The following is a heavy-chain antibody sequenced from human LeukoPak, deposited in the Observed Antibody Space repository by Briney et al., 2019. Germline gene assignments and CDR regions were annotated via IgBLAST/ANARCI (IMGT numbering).Heavy chain of an antibody. CDR2: ISGSGTST. D-gene: IGHD1-26*01. CDR3: TKGARWELPLDY. V-gene: IGHV3-23*01. CDR1: GFTFSSCA. Sequence: GGSLRLSCAASGFTFSSCAMSWVRQAPGKGLEWVSAISGSGTSTYYADSVKGRFTISRDNSMDTLYLQMDSLRADDTAVYYCTKGARWELPLDYWGQGTLVTVSS. J-gene: IGHJ4*02.